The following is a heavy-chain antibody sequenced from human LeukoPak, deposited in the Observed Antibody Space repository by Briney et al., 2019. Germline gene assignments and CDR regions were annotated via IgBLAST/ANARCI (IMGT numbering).Heavy chain of an antibody. Sequence: ASVKVSCKASGGTFSSYAISWVRQAPGQGLEWMGRIIPILGIANYAQKLQGRVKITADKSQSNAYMELSRVRSEDTGVYYCARHSDGYNYLFAYWGQGTLVTVSS. V-gene: IGHV1-69*04. D-gene: IGHD5-24*01. J-gene: IGHJ4*02. CDR3: ARHSDGYNYLFAY. CDR1: GGTFSSYA. CDR2: IIPILGIA.